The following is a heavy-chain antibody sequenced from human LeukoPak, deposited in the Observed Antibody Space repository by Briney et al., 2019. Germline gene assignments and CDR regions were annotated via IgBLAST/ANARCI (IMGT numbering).Heavy chain of an antibody. CDR3: ARWSGSPNY. V-gene: IGHV3-30*03. CDR1: GFTFSSYG. D-gene: IGHD1-26*01. CDR2: MSYDGSNN. Sequence: GGSLRLSCAASGFTFSSYGMHWVRQAPGKGLEWVAVMSYDGSNNYYADSVKGRFTVSRDKSKNTLYLQMNSLRAEDTAVYYCARWSGSPNYWGQGTLVTVSS. J-gene: IGHJ4*02.